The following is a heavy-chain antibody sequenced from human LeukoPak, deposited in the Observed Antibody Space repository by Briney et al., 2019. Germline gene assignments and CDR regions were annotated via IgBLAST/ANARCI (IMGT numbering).Heavy chain of an antibody. CDR1: GFIFDTHT. CDR2: ISGSGDST. D-gene: IGHD1-26*01. Sequence: GGSLRLSCTASGFIFDTHTLTWVRQAPGKGLEWVASISGSGDSTNYGDSVKGRFTISRDNSKNTLYLQMNSLRAEDTAVYYCAKDVEWRSYYAYYYYGMDVWGQGTTVTVSS. V-gene: IGHV3-23*01. J-gene: IGHJ6*02. CDR3: AKDVEWRSYYAYYYYGMDV.